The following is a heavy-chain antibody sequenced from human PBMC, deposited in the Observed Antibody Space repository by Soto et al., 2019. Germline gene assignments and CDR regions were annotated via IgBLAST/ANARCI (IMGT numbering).Heavy chain of an antibody. Sequence: QVQLVESGGGVVQPGRSLRLSCAASGFTFSSYGMHWVRQAPGKGLEWVAVISYDGSNKYYADSVKGRFTISRDNYKNTLYLQMNSLRPDDTAVYYCAKDREPYSSRWPDYWGQGTLVTVSS. CDR3: AKDREPYSSRWPDY. D-gene: IGHD6-13*01. V-gene: IGHV3-30*18. J-gene: IGHJ4*02. CDR2: ISYDGSNK. CDR1: GFTFSSYG.